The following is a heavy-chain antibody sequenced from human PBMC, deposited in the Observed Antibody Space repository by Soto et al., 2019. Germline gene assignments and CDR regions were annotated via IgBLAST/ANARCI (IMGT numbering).Heavy chain of an antibody. CDR1: GFSFGNYD. D-gene: IGHD1-7*01. Sequence: GGSLRLSCAASGFSFGNYDMNWVRQAPGKGLEWLTYISSGSSTTFYADSVKGRFTISRDNAKDSLYLQMNSLRDEDTAVYYCASNGNYYMDFWGQGTLVTVSS. J-gene: IGHJ4*02. CDR3: ASNGNYYMDF. CDR2: ISSGSSTT. V-gene: IGHV3-48*02.